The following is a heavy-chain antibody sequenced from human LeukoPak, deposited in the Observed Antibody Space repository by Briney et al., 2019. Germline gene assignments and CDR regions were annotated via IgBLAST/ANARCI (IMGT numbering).Heavy chain of an antibody. CDR1: GFSLSTSGMC. CDR2: IDWDDDK. Sequence: SGPALVKPTQTLTPTCTFSGFSLSTSGMCVSWIRQPPGKALEWLARIDWDDDKYYSTSLKTRLTISKDTSKNQVVLTMTNMDPVDAATCYCARGGYCSSTSCSDYWGQGTLVTVSS. V-gene: IGHV2-70*11. CDR3: ARGGYCSSTSCSDY. J-gene: IGHJ4*02. D-gene: IGHD2-2*01.